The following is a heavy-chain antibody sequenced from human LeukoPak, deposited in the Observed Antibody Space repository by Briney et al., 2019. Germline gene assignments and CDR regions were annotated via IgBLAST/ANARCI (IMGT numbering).Heavy chain of an antibody. CDR2: ISSNSAYL. D-gene: IGHD1-26*01. V-gene: IGHV3-21*04. Sequence: PGGSLRLSCAASGFTFRSYTMNWIRQAPGRGLEWVSSISSNSAYLYYADSLRGRFTISRDNAKNSLSLQMNSLRAADTAVYYCAKVWVLEWELLGAFDIWGQGTMVTVSS. J-gene: IGHJ3*02. CDR3: AKVWVLEWELLGAFDI. CDR1: GFTFRSYT.